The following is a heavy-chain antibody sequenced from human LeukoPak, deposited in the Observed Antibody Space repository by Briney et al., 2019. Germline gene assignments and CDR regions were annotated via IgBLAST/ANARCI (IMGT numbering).Heavy chain of an antibody. CDR1: GFTFSSYS. Sequence: GGSLRLSCAASGFTFSSYSMNWVRQAPGKGLEWVSSISSSSSYIYYADSVKGRFTISRDNAKNSLYLQMNSLRAEDTAVYYCARRGWGGYSGYGYFDYWGQGTQVTVSS. V-gene: IGHV3-21*01. CDR2: ISSSSSYI. CDR3: ARRGWGGYSGYGYFDY. D-gene: IGHD5-12*01. J-gene: IGHJ4*02.